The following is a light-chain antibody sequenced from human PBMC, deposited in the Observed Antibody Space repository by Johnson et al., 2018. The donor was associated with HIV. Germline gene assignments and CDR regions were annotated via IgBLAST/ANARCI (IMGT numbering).Light chain of an antibody. CDR3: GKWDSSLNVFV. Sequence: QSVLTQPPSVSAAPGQKVTISCSASSSNIGNNYVSWYQQLPGTAPKLLIYENNKRPSGIPDRFSGSQSGTAATLGITGLQTGDEADFYCGKWDSSLNVFVVGTGTKVTVL. CDR1: SSNIGNNY. V-gene: IGLV1-51*02. J-gene: IGLJ1*01. CDR2: ENN.